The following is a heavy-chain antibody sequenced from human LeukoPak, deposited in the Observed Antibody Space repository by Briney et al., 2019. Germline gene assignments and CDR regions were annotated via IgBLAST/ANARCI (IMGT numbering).Heavy chain of an antibody. Sequence: PGGSLRLSCAASGFTFDDYTMHWVRQAPGKGLEWVSLISWDGGSTYYADSVKGRFTISRDNSKNSLYLQMNSLRTEDTALYYCSGSSAGAFDIWGQGTMVTVSS. CDR1: GFTFDDYT. CDR3: SGSSAGAFDI. D-gene: IGHD6-6*01. V-gene: IGHV3-43*01. J-gene: IGHJ3*02. CDR2: ISWDGGST.